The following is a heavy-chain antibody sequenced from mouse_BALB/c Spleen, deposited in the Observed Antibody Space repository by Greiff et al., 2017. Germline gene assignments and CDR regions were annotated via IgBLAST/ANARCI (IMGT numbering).Heavy chain of an antibody. CDR2: ISDGGSYT. D-gene: IGHD1-3*01. CDR3: ARDKEGAFDY. J-gene: IGHJ2*01. V-gene: IGHV5-4*02. Sequence: EVKLMESGGGLVKPGGSLKLSCAASGFTFSDYYMYWVRQTPEKRLEWVATISDGGSYTYYPDSVKGRFTISRDNAKNNLYLQMSSLKSEDTAMYYCARDKEGAFDYWGQGTTLTVSS. CDR1: GFTFSDYY.